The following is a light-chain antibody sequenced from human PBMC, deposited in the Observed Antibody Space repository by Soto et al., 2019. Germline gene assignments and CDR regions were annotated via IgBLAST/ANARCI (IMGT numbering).Light chain of an antibody. V-gene: IGLV2-8*01. CDR2: EVS. Sequence: QSALAQPPSASGSPGQSVTISCAGTSNDVGGYNFVSWYQQHPGKAPQLMIFEVSKRPSGVPDRFSGSKSGNTASLTVSGLQAEDEADYYCSSYAGNNIFYVFRTGTKLTVL. J-gene: IGLJ1*01. CDR3: SSYAGNNIFYV. CDR1: SNDVGGYNF.